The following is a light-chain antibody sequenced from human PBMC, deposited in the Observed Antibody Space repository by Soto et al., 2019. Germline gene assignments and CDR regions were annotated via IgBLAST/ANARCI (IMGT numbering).Light chain of an antibody. J-gene: IGLJ3*02. CDR3: QTWGTGPWV. Sequence: QRVLTQSPSASASLGASVKLTCTLSSRYSSYAIAWHQQQPEKGPRYLMKLNIDGSHSKGDGIPDRFSGSSSGAERYLTISSLQSEDEADYYCQTWGTGPWVFGGGTKVTVL. CDR2: LNIDGSH. V-gene: IGLV4-69*01. CDR1: SRYSSYA.